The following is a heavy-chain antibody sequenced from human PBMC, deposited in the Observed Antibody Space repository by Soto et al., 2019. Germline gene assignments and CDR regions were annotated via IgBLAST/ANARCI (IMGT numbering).Heavy chain of an antibody. CDR2: ISTYNGNT. Sequence: QVQLVQSGAEVKKPGASVKVSCKASGYIFTSHGISWVRQAPGQGLEWMGRISTYNGNTKYAQKLQGRGTMTTDTSATIAYMELRSRRSDDTAVYYCARDNGRGLVSDWGQGTLVTVSS. V-gene: IGHV1-18*01. D-gene: IGHD6-19*01. J-gene: IGHJ1*01. CDR1: GYIFTSHG. CDR3: ARDNGRGLVSD.